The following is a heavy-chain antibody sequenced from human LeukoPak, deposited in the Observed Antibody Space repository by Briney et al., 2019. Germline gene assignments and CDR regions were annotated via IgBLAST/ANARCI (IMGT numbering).Heavy chain of an antibody. CDR3: ARGLGWNP. CDR2: INPSSGGT. V-gene: IGHV1-2*02. Sequence: ASVKVSCKASGYTFTGYYMHWVRQAPGQGLEWMGWINPSSGGTNYAQKFRGRVTMTRDTSISTAYMELSRLRSDDTAVYYCARGLGWNPWGQGTLVTVSS. J-gene: IGHJ5*02. CDR1: GYTFTGYY. D-gene: IGHD2-15*01.